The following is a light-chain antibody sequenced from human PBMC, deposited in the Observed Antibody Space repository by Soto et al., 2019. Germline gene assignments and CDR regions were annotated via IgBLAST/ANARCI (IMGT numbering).Light chain of an antibody. Sequence: DIQMTQSPSTLSGSVGDRVTITCRASQTISSWLAWYQQKPGKAPKLLIYDASSLESGVPSRFSGSGSGTEFTLTISSLQTDDFATYYCQQYNSYSRTVGQGTKGDIK. J-gene: IGKJ1*01. CDR1: QTISSW. CDR3: QQYNSYSRT. V-gene: IGKV1-5*01. CDR2: DAS.